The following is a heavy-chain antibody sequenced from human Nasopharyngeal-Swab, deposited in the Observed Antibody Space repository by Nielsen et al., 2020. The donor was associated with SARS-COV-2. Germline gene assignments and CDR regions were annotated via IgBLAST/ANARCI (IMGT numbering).Heavy chain of an antibody. Sequence: WVRQAPGQGLEWMGWISGYNGKTNYAEKFQDRVTMTTDTSTYTAYMELRSLRSDDTAMYYCAREGAMVRSYGMDVWGQRTTVTVSS. D-gene: IGHD3-10*01. CDR3: AREGAMVRSYGMDV. CDR2: ISGYNGKT. J-gene: IGHJ6*02. V-gene: IGHV1-18*01.